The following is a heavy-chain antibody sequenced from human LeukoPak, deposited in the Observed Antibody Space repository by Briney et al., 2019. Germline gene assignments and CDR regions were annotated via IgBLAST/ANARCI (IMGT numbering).Heavy chain of an antibody. J-gene: IGHJ4*02. CDR1: GGSISGSSYY. D-gene: IGHD3-22*01. Sequence: SETLSLTCTVSGGSISGSSYYWGWIRQPPGKGLEWIGSTYYSGSTYYNPSLKSRVTISVDTSKNQFSLKLNSVTATDTAVYYCARSGPYYYDSSGYLLDWGQGTLVTVSS. CDR3: ARSGPYYYDSSGYLLD. V-gene: IGHV4-39*01. CDR2: TYYSGST.